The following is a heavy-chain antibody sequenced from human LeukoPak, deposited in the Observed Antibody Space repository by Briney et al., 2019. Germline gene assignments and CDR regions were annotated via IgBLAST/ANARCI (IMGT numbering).Heavy chain of an antibody. Sequence: SVKVSCKASGGTFSSYAISWVRQAPGQGLEWMGGIIPIFGTANYAQKFQGRVTMTRDTSISTAYMELSRLRSDDTAVYYCARGGSSSGWNYYFDYWGQGTLVTVSS. CDR3: ARGGSSSGWNYYFDY. CDR1: GGTFSSYA. CDR2: IIPIFGTA. D-gene: IGHD6-19*01. V-gene: IGHV1-69*05. J-gene: IGHJ4*02.